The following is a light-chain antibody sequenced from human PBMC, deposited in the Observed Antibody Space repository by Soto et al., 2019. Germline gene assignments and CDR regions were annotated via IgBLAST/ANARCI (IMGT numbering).Light chain of an antibody. CDR2: GNS. J-gene: IGLJ3*02. CDR3: QSYDSSLSGWV. Sequence: QSVLTQPPSVSGAPGQRVTNSCTGSSSNIGAGYNVHWYQQLPGTAPKLLIYGNSNRPSGVPDRFSGSKSGTSASLAITGLQAEDEADYYCQSYDSSLSGWVFGGVTKLTVL. CDR1: SSNIGAGYN. V-gene: IGLV1-40*01.